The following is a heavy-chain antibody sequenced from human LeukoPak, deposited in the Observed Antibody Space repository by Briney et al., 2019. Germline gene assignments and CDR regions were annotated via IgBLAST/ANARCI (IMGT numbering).Heavy chain of an antibody. Sequence: GGSLRLSCAASGFTFSTYAMASVRQAPGKGLEWVSLISGTGGRTYYADSVNGRFTISRDNSKNTLYLQMNSLRAEDTAVYYCAKDYEPLVGVHRWGDWFDPWGQGTLVTVSS. V-gene: IGHV3-23*01. CDR2: ISGTGGRT. J-gene: IGHJ5*02. CDR3: AKDYEPLVGVHRWGDWFDP. CDR1: GFTFSTYA. D-gene: IGHD1-26*01.